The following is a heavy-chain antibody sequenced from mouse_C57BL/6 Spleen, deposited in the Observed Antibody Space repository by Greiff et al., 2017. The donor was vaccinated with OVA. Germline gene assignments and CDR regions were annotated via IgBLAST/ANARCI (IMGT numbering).Heavy chain of an antibody. CDR2: IWSGGST. Sequence: QVQLQESGPGLVQPSQSLSITRTVSGFSLISYGVHWVRQPPGKGLEWLGVIWSGGSTDYNAAFISRLSISKDNSKSQVFFKMNSLQTDDTAIYYCAKRGVTTGAMDYWGQGTSVTVSS. CDR1: GFSLISYG. D-gene: IGHD2-2*01. V-gene: IGHV2-4*01. CDR3: AKRGVTTGAMDY. J-gene: IGHJ4*01.